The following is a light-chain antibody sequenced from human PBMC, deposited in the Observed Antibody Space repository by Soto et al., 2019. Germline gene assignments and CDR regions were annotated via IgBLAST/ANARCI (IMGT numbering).Light chain of an antibody. Sequence: EIVMTQSPATLSVSPGERATLSCRASQSVSSNLAWYQQKPGQAPRILIYGASTRATGIPARFSGSGSGTEVALTISSRQAEDFAVYYCQQYNNWPPYTFGQGTKLEIK. CDR1: QSVSSN. J-gene: IGKJ2*01. CDR2: GAS. CDR3: QQYNNWPPYT. V-gene: IGKV3-15*01.